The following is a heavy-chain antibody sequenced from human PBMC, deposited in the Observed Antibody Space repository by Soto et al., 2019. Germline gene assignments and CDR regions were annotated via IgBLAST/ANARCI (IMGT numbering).Heavy chain of an antibody. V-gene: IGHV3-33*01. Sequence: QVQLVESGGGVVQPGRSLRLSCAASGFTFSSYGMHWVRQAPGKGLEWVAVIWYDGSNKYYADSVKGRFTISRDNSKNTLYLQMNSLRAEDTAVYYCARDCGVYDFWSGYYPSDYYYYGMDVWGQGTTVTVSS. CDR3: ARDCGVYDFWSGYYPSDYYYYGMDV. J-gene: IGHJ6*02. CDR2: IWYDGSNK. CDR1: GFTFSSYG. D-gene: IGHD3-3*01.